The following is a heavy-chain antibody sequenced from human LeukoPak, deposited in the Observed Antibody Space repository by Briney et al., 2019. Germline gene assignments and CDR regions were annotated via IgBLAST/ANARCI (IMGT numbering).Heavy chain of an antibody. CDR2: ISWNSGSI. CDR1: GFTFDDYA. Sequence: GRSLRLSCAASGFTFDDYAMHWVRQAPGKGLEWVSGISWNSGSIGYADSAKGRFTISRDNAKNSLYLQMNSLRAEDTALYYCAKDSNYDFWSGNQAFDYWGQGTLVTVSS. CDR3: AKDSNYDFWSGNQAFDY. D-gene: IGHD3-3*01. V-gene: IGHV3-9*01. J-gene: IGHJ4*02.